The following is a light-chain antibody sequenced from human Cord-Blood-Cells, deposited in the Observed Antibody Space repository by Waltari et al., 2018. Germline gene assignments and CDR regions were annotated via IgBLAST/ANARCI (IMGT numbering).Light chain of an antibody. Sequence: AIRMTQSPSSFSASTGDRVTITCRASQGISSYLAWHQQKPGEAPELLIYAASTLQSGVPSRFSGSGSGTDFTLPIICLQSEDFATYYCQQYYSYPRTFGQGTKVEIK. V-gene: IGKV1-8*01. CDR3: QQYYSYPRT. CDR2: AAS. J-gene: IGKJ1*01. CDR1: QGISSY.